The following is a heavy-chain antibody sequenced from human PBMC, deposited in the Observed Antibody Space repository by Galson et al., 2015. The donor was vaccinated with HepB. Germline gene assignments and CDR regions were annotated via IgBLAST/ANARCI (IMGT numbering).Heavy chain of an antibody. Sequence: SETLSLTCSVSGASISDYYWSWIRQPPGKGLEWIGDISYSGSTSYNPSLKSPVTISADTSKKEFSLKLSSVTAADTAVYYCARGGGWYPFDYWGQGTLVIVSS. V-gene: IGHV4-59*01. CDR1: GASISDYY. J-gene: IGHJ4*02. D-gene: IGHD6-19*01. CDR3: ARGGGWYPFDY. CDR2: ISYSGST.